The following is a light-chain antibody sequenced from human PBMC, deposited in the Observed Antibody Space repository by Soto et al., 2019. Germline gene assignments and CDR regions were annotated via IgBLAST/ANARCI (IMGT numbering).Light chain of an antibody. CDR1: SGSVTKSYS. J-gene: IGLJ3*02. CDR2: STD. CDR3: VLYFSSGISM. V-gene: IGLV8-61*01. Sequence: QTVVTQEPSFSVYHGGTVTLTCGLNSGSVTKSYSPSWYQQTPGQAPRTVVYSTDLRSSGFPDRVSGSIVGNKAALPITGAQADDESDYYCVLYFSSGISMFDEGTKLTVL.